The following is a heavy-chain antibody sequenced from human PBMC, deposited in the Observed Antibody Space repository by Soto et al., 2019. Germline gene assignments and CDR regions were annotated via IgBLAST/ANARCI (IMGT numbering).Heavy chain of an antibody. Sequence: PSETRSLACSVSGDSIISSDFYWGWVRQPPGKGLEWIGSIFYLGSSYYNPSLKSRVTMSVDTSKNQFSLRLTSVTAADTALYFCARHSLALRKNNWFDPRGQGTIVT. V-gene: IGHV4-39*01. CDR1: GDSIISSDFY. D-gene: IGHD3-3*02. CDR3: ARHSLALRKNNWFDP. J-gene: IGHJ5*02. CDR2: IFYLGSS.